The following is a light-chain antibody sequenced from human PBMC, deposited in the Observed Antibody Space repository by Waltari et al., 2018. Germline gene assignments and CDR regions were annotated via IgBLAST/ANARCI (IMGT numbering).Light chain of an antibody. CDR3: QQFYSPLHT. V-gene: IGKV4-1*01. CDR1: LSLLDTSSNRNF. Sequence: DIVMTQSPDSLAVSLGERATINCKSSLSLLDTSSNRNFLAWYLQKSGQPPKKIIYWASTREFGVPDRFSGRGSGTDFTPPHRRLQAEDLAVYYCQQFYSPLHTFGQGTKLEIK. J-gene: IGKJ2*01. CDR2: WAS.